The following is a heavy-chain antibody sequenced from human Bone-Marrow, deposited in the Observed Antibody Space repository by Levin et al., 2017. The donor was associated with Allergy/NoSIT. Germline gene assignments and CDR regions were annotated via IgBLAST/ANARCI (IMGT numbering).Heavy chain of an antibody. Sequence: NPSETLSLTCTVSGGSISSSSYYWGWIRQPPGKGLEWIGSIYYSGSTYYNPSLKSRVTISVDTSKNQFSLKLSSVTAADTAVYYCARGYGDYDDYWGQGTLVTVSS. CDR1: GGSISSSSYY. V-gene: IGHV4-39*07. J-gene: IGHJ4*02. CDR3: ARGYGDYDDY. D-gene: IGHD4-17*01. CDR2: IYYSGST.